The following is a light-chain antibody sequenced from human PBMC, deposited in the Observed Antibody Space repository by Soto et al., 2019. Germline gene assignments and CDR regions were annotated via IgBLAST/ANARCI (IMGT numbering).Light chain of an antibody. V-gene: IGKV3-15*01. J-gene: IGKJ4*01. Sequence: ELLMGQSPAALAVSRGEGGTRCCMASQGIGDTLAWYHHKPGQTPRLLIYDTSTRDTGVTTRFRGSRSRAALTPTINSMESEAFAVYYYDPYNNCPLPFAGVTKADIK. CDR1: QGIGDT. CDR3: DPYNNCPLP. CDR2: DTS.